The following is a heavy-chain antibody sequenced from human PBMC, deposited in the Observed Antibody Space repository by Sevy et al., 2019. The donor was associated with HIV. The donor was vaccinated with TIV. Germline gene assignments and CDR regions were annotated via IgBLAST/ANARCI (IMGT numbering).Heavy chain of an antibody. J-gene: IGHJ4*02. V-gene: IGHV5-51*01. D-gene: IGHD6-19*01. CDR1: GYTFTSYW. CDR3: ARRDVLAGSDY. CDR2: IYPGDSDT. Sequence: GESLKISCKGSGYTFTSYWIAWVRQMPGKGLEWMGIIYPGDSDTRYSPSFEGQVTISADKSITTAYLQWSSLKASDTAVYYCARRDVLAGSDYWGQGTLVTVSS.